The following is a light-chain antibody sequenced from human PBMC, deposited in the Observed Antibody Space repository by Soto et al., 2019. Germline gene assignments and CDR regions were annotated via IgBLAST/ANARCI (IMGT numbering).Light chain of an antibody. CDR1: QDISSSY. J-gene: IGKJ1*01. CDR3: QQYGASPPWT. CDR2: GAS. V-gene: IGKV3-20*01. Sequence: EIVLTQSPGTLSLSPGERATLSCRASQDISSSYLAWYQQTLGQAPRLLIYGASSRATGIPDRFSGSGSGTDFTLTISRLEPEDFAVYYCQQYGASPPWTFGQGTKVEIK.